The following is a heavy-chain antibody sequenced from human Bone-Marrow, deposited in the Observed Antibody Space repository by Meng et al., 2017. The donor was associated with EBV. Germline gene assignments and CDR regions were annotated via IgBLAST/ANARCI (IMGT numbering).Heavy chain of an antibody. CDR3: ASESGRGYTPDY. CDR2: FLPTLGAP. Sequence: VRLVRSAAEVKKPGSSVKVSCKTSGGPFRNYAISWVRQAPGQGLEWLGGFLPTLGAPNYAQKFHGRVSITADESTSTHYMDLSSLRSEDTAMYYCASESGRGYTPDYWGQGTLVTVSS. CDR1: GGPFRNYA. J-gene: IGHJ4*02. D-gene: IGHD3-10*01. V-gene: IGHV1-69*01.